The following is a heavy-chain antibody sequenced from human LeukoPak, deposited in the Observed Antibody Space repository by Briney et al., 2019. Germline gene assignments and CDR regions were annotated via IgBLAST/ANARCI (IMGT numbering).Heavy chain of an antibody. V-gene: IGHV1-46*01. J-gene: IGHJ3*02. CDR2: INPSGGGT. CDR1: GYTFSSNY. CDR3: ARLVVPAARFDAFDI. Sequence: GASVKVSCKASGYTFSSNYMHWVRQAPGQGRGWMGVINPSGGGTIYAQKFQGRVTMTRDTSTSTVYMELSSLKSEDTAVYYCARLVVPAARFDAFDIWGQGTMVTVSS. D-gene: IGHD2-2*01.